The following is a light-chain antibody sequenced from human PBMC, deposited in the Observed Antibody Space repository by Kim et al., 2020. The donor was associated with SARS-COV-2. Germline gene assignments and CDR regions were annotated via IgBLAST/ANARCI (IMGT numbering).Light chain of an antibody. Sequence: DVVMTQSPLFLPVTLGQPASISCKSSQSLVDSDGNTYLNWFQQRPGQSPRRLMYKVSNRDSGVPDRFSGSGSGTDFTLRISRVEAEDVGVYYCMQGTHWPPYTFGQGTKLEI. V-gene: IGKV2-30*01. CDR1: QSLVDSDGNTY. CDR2: KVS. CDR3: MQGTHWPPYT. J-gene: IGKJ2*01.